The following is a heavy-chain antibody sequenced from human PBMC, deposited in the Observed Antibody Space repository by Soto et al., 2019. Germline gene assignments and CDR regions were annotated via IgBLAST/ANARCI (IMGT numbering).Heavy chain of an antibody. CDR1: RFTFSDFA. CDR3: AKDAVPYNGKWDWFDS. J-gene: IGHJ5*01. V-gene: IGHV3-23*01. Sequence: DVQLLESGGGLVQPGGSLTLSCAASRFTFSDFAMSWVRQAPGKGLEWVSSICGTGTDTHYADSVKGRFTISRDNSRNTLYLQIDSLRDEDTAVYYCAKDAVPYNGKWDWFDSWGQGTLVIVSS. CDR2: ICGTGTDT. D-gene: IGHD1-20*01.